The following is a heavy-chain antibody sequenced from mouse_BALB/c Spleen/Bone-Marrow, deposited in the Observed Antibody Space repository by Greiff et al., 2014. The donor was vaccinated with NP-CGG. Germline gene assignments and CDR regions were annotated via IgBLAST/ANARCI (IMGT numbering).Heavy chain of an antibody. J-gene: IGHJ2*01. Sequence: QVQLKESGAEPVRPGTSVKVSCKASGCAFTDYLMEWLKQRPGQGLEWIGVINPGSGSTNYNEKFKDKATLTADKSSSTAYMQLSSLTSDDSAVYFCARYDGYFDYWGQGTILTVSS. V-gene: IGHV1-54*01. CDR1: GCAFTDYL. D-gene: IGHD2-3*01. CDR3: ARYDGYFDY. CDR2: INPGSGST.